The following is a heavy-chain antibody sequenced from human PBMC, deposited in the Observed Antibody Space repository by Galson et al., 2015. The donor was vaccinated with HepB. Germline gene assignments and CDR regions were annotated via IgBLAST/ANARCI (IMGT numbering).Heavy chain of an antibody. CDR1: GDSFINYW. J-gene: IGHJ3*01. D-gene: IGHD5-24*01. Sequence: QSGAEVKEPGESLKISCAVSGDSFINYWVGWARQMPGKGLEWKWMINPGDVDTRYSPCFQGQVTISADKSLTTAYLQWSSLKASDTAIYYCERRRRDDYYAHFVAFDLWGPGTVVTVSS. V-gene: IGHV5-51*01. CDR3: ERRRRDDYYAHFVAFDL. CDR2: INPGDVDT.